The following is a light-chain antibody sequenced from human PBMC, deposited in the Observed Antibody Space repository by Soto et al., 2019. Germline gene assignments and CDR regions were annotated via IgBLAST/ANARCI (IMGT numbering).Light chain of an antibody. CDR2: GAS. CDR1: QTLRRTY. CDR3: QQYGSSPWT. J-gene: IGKJ1*01. Sequence: EIVLMQSPGTLSLSPGERATLSCRASQTLRRTYIAWYQQKPGQAPRVLVYGASSRATGIPDRFRGSRSGTDFTLTINSLQSEDFAVYYCQQYGSSPWTFGQGTKVDIK. V-gene: IGKV3-20*01.